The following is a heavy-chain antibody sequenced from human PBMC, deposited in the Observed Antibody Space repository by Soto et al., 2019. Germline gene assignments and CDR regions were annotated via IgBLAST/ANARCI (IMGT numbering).Heavy chain of an antibody. CDR1: GGSFSGYY. CDR3: AREAANYYDSSGAP. CDR2: INHSGST. D-gene: IGHD3-22*01. V-gene: IGHV4-34*01. J-gene: IGHJ5*02. Sequence: SETLSLTCAVYGGSFSGYYWSWIRQPPGKGLEWIGEINHSGSTNYNPSLKSRVTISVDTSKNQFSLKLSSVTAADTAVYYCAREAANYYDSSGAPWGQGTLVTVSS.